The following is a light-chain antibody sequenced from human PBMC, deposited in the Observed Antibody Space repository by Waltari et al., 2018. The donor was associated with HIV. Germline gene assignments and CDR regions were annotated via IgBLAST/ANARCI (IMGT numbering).Light chain of an antibody. CDR3: QSYDSDLGGSYV. Sequence: QSVLTQPPSVSGAPGQRVTISCTGSSSNIGAGYDVHWYQQLQGTAPKLLIYANNSRPSGAPDRFSASKSDTSASLTITGLQAEHEGDYYCQSYDSDLGGSYVFGTGTKVSVL. J-gene: IGLJ1*01. V-gene: IGLV1-40*01. CDR2: ANN. CDR1: SSNIGAGYD.